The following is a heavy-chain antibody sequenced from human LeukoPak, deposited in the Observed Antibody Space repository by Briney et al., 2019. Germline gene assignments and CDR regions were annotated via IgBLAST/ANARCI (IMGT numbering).Heavy chain of an antibody. CDR1: GGSINSGSFY. CDR3: ARNQNLGGDYWYFDL. Sequence: SETLSLTCTVSGGSINSGSFYWTWIRQPAGKGLEWIGRIYTSGSTNYNPSLKSRVTISLDTTKNQFSLKLSSATAADTAVYYCARNQNLGGDYWYFDLWGRGTLVTVSS. V-gene: IGHV4-61*02. J-gene: IGHJ2*01. CDR2: IYTSGST. D-gene: IGHD1-7*01.